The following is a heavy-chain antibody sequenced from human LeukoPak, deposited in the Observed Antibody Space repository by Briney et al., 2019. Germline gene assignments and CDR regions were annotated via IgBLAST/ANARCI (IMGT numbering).Heavy chain of an antibody. D-gene: IGHD4-17*01. CDR2: IYSGGST. Sequence: GGSLRLSCAASGFTVSSNYMSWVRQAPGKGLEWVSVIYSGGSTYYADSVKGRFTISRDNSKNTLYLQMNSLRAEDTAVYYCAKDKNDYGDLNYFDYWGQGTLVTVSS. CDR1: GFTVSSNY. CDR3: AKDKNDYGDLNYFDY. J-gene: IGHJ4*02. V-gene: IGHV3-66*01.